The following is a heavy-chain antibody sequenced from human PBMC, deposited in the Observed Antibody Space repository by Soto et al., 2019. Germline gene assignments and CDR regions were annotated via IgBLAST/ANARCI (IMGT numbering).Heavy chain of an antibody. J-gene: IGHJ6*03. CDR2: IIPIQGRA. CDR1: GGSFISYT. Sequence: QVQLVQSGAEVKKPGSSVKVSCEASGGSFISYTFTWVRQAPEQGLEWMGRIIPIQGRANYALKLQDRVTITADRSTKTVYMELRSLRPEDTAVYYCAKSLLFVDHAYMDVWGKGTTVTVSS. D-gene: IGHD2-21*01. CDR3: AKSLLFVDHAYMDV. V-gene: IGHV1-69*02.